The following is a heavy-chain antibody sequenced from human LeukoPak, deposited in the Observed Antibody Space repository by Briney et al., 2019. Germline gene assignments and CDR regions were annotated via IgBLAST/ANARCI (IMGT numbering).Heavy chain of an antibody. D-gene: IGHD4-11*01. V-gene: IGHV3-23*01. Sequence: GGSLRLSCAASGFTFSSFWMNWVRQAPGKGLEWVSAISGSGGSTYYADSVKGRFTISRDNSKNTLYLQMNSLRAEDTAVHYCAKDPFLPIPTTLFDYWGQGTLVTVSS. J-gene: IGHJ4*02. CDR1: GFTFSSFW. CDR2: ISGSGGST. CDR3: AKDPFLPIPTTLFDY.